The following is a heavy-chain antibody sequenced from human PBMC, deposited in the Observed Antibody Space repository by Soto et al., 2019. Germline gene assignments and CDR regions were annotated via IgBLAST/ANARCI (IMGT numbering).Heavy chain of an antibody. CDR2: ISGSGGST. CDR1: GFTFSSYA. J-gene: IGHJ4*02. Sequence: GGSLRLSCAASGFTFSSYAMSWVRQAPGKGLEWVSAISGSGGSTYYADSVKGRFTISRDNSKNTLYLQMNSLRAEDTAVYYCAKDRDCSSTSCYYDYWGQGTLVTVSS. V-gene: IGHV3-23*01. CDR3: AKDRDCSSTSCYYDY. D-gene: IGHD2-2*01.